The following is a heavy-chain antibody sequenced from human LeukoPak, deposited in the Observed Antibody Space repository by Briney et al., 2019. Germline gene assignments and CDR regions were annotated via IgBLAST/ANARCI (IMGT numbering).Heavy chain of an antibody. Sequence: GGSLRLSCAASGFTFSSYWMHWVRQAPGKGRVWVSRINSDGGSASYADSVKGRFTISRDNAKNTLYLQMNSLRAEDTAVYYCARAPRYCSNGVCYFYYGMDVWGQGTTVTVSS. J-gene: IGHJ6*02. V-gene: IGHV3-74*01. D-gene: IGHD2-8*01. CDR3: ARAPRYCSNGVCYFYYGMDV. CDR1: GFTFSSYW. CDR2: INSDGGSA.